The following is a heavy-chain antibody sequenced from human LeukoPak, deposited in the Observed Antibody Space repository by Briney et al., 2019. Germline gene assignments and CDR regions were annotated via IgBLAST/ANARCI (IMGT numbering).Heavy chain of an antibody. CDR2: IYYSGST. J-gene: IGHJ4*02. CDR1: GGSISSSSYY. V-gene: IGHV4-39*07. Sequence: SETLSLTCTVSGGSISSSSYYWGWIRQPPGKGLEWIGSIYYSGSTYYNPSLKSRVTISVDTSKNQFSLRLTSVTAADTAVYYCARDWRAAGTGLDYWGQGTLVTVSS. CDR3: ARDWRAAGTGLDY. D-gene: IGHD6-13*01.